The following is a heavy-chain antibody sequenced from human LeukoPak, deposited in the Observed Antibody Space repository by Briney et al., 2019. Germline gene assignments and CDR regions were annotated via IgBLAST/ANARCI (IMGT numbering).Heavy chain of an antibody. CDR2: IYSSGKT. V-gene: IGHV3-66*01. CDR3: ARGTNIGWYGGY. CDR1: GFTVSNHF. J-gene: IGHJ4*02. Sequence: GGSLRLSCAASGFTVSNHFMSWVRQAPGKGLEWVLVIYSSGKTNYADSVKGRFTISRDNSKNTLYLQMSSLRAEDTAVYYCARGTNIGWYGGYWGQGTLVTVSS. D-gene: IGHD6-19*01.